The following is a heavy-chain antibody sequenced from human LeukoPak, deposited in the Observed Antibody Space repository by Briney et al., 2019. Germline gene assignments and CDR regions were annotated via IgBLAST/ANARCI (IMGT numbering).Heavy chain of an antibody. CDR3: ARDPPLGYDFWSGYYSMFVY. J-gene: IGHJ4*02. V-gene: IGHV1-2*02. D-gene: IGHD3-3*01. CDR2: INPNSGGT. Sequence: ASVKVSCKASGYTFTGYYLHWVRQAPGQGLEWMGWINPNSGGTNYAQKFQGRVTMTRDTSISTAYMELSRLRSDDTAMYYCARDPPLGYDFWSGYYSMFVYWGQGTLVTVSS. CDR1: GYTFTGYY.